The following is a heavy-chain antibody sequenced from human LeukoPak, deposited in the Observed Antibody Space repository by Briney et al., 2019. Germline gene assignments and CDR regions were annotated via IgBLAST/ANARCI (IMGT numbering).Heavy chain of an antibody. V-gene: IGHV4-61*01. CDR2: IYYSGST. D-gene: IGHD6-19*01. Sequence: SETLSLTCTVSGGSVSSGSYYWSWIRQPPGTGLEWIGYIYYSGSTNYNPSLKSRVTISVDTSKNQFSLKLSSVTAADTAVYYCARVGSSGWYVDYWGQGTLVTVSS. CDR3: ARVGSSGWYVDY. CDR1: GGSVSSGSYY. J-gene: IGHJ4*02.